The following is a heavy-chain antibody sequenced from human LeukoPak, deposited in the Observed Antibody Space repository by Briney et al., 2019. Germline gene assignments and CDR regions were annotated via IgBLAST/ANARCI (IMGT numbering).Heavy chain of an antibody. V-gene: IGHV3-33*01. D-gene: IGHD3-22*01. J-gene: IGHJ4*02. CDR3: ARDRAYYDGSGHDY. CDR1: GFTFSSYG. Sequence: GGSLRLSCAASGFTFSSYGMHWVRQAPGKGLEWVAVIWYDGSKTHYTDSVKGRFTISRDNSKNTVSLQMDSLRVEDTAVYYCARDRAYYDGSGHDYWGQGTLVTVSS. CDR2: IWYDGSKT.